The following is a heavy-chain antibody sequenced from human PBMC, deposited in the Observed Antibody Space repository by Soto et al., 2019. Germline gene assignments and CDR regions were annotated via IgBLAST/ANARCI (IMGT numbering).Heavy chain of an antibody. J-gene: IGHJ4*02. V-gene: IGHV3-23*01. Sequence: EVQLLESGGGLVQPGGALGLSCATSGFSFTSWPMSWVRQTPGKGLEWVSSISASGTSTYYADSMKGRFFISRDSPRNTLYLQLNSLRAEDTALFYCVKSRPTVRIDGYYFDDWGQGTLVTVSP. CDR2: ISASGTST. CDR1: GFSFTSWP. CDR3: VKSRPTVRIDGYYFDD. D-gene: IGHD2-2*03.